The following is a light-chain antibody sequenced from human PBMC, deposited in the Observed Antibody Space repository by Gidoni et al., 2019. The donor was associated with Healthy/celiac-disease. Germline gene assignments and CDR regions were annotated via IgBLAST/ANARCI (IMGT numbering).Light chain of an antibody. CDR2: DAS. J-gene: IGKJ4*01. Sequence: EIVLTQSPATLSLSPGERATLSCRASQSVSSYLAWYQQKPGQAPRLLIYDASNKATGIPARFSGSGSGTDFTLTNSSLDPEDFAVYYCQQRSNWPPRVTFGGGTKVEIK. V-gene: IGKV3-11*01. CDR1: QSVSSY. CDR3: QQRSNWPPRVT.